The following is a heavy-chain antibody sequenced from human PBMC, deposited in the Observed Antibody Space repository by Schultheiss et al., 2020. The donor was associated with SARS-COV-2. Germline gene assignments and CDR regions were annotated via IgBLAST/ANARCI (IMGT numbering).Heavy chain of an antibody. Sequence: SETLSLTCTVSGGSISSGGYYWGWIRQPPGKGLEWIGSIYYSGSTYYNPSLKSRVTISVDTSKNQFSLKLSSVTAADTAVYYCARRAGYCSGGSCYADDAFDIWGQGTMVTVSS. D-gene: IGHD2-15*01. CDR2: IYYSGST. CDR1: GGSISSGGYY. V-gene: IGHV4-39*01. CDR3: ARRAGYCSGGSCYADDAFDI. J-gene: IGHJ3*02.